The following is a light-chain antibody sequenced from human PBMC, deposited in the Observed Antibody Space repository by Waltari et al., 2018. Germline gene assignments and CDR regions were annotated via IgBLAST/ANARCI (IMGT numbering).Light chain of an antibody. V-gene: IGKV2D-29*02. CDR2: EVS. J-gene: IGKJ1*01. CDR3: MQSVQLPRT. CDR1: QSLLHSDGKTY. Sequence: DIVMTQTPLSLSVTPGQPASISCKSSQSLLHSDGKTYLYWYLQKPGQSPHLLIYEVSKRFSGVPDRFSGRGSVTDFTLKISRVEADDVGVYYCMQSVQLPRTFGQGTKVEIK.